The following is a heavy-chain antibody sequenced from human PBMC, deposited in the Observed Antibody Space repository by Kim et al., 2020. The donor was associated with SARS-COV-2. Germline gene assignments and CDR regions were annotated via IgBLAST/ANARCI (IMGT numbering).Heavy chain of an antibody. J-gene: IGHJ4*02. CDR3: ASDLVSSGSRTYAY. V-gene: IGHV1-8*02. CDR2: MNPISGNT. Sequence: ASVKVSCKASGYSFSNYDINWVRQATGQGLEWLGWMNPISGNTGYATRFQGRISMTRNNSISTAYMEISSLGSEDTAVYYCASDLVSSGSRTYAYWGQGTLVTVSS. CDR1: GYSFSNYD. D-gene: IGHD3-3*01.